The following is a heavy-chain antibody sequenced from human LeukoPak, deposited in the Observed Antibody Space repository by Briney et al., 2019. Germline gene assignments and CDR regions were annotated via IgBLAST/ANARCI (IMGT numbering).Heavy chain of an antibody. Sequence: GGSLRLSCAASGLTVSSNYMSWVRQAPGKGLEWVSVIYSGGSTYYADSVKGRFTISRDNSKNTLYLQMNSLRAEDTAVYYCARPRGPYDILTGYYSPDAFDIWGQGTMVTVSS. CDR3: ARPRGPYDILTGYYSPDAFDI. J-gene: IGHJ3*02. CDR1: GLTVSSNY. V-gene: IGHV3-66*04. D-gene: IGHD3-9*01. CDR2: IYSGGST.